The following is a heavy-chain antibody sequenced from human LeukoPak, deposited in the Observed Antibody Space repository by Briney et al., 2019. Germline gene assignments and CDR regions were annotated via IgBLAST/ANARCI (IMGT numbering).Heavy chain of an antibody. CDR3: ARDGVPGSTVLDY. CDR2: ITSSRSST. J-gene: IGHJ4*02. Sequence: PGGSLRLSCAASGFTFSSYWMYWVRQAPGKGLEWVSYITSSRSSTYYADSVKGRFTISRDNAKNSLYLQMNSLRAEDTAVYYCARDGVPGSTVLDYWGQGTLVTVSS. V-gene: IGHV3-48*01. CDR1: GFTFSSYW. D-gene: IGHD2-2*01.